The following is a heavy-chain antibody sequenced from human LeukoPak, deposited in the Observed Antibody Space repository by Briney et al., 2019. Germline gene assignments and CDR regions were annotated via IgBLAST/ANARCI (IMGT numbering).Heavy chain of an antibody. CDR3: ARDHRYYDFYGMDV. Sequence: GGSLRLSCAASGFTFSSYAMSWVRQAPGKGLEWVSAISGSGGSTYYADSVKGRFTISRDNAKNSLYLQMNSLRDEDTAVYYCARDHRYYDFYGMDVWGQGTTVTVSS. J-gene: IGHJ6*02. V-gene: IGHV3-23*01. D-gene: IGHD3-3*01. CDR2: ISGSGGST. CDR1: GFTFSSYA.